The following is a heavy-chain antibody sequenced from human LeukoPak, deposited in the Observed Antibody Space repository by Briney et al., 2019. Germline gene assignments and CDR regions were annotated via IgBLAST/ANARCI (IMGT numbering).Heavy chain of an antibody. V-gene: IGHV4-61*02. J-gene: IGHJ4*02. CDR1: GGSISSGSYY. Sequence: SQTLSLTCTVSGGSISSGSYYWSWIRQPAGKGLEWIGRIYTSGSTNYNPSLKSRVTISVDTSRNQFSLKLSSVTAADTAVYYCARRRIYGFGSGRRYYFDYWGQGTLVTVSS. CDR3: ARRRIYGFGSGRRYYFDY. CDR2: IYTSGST. D-gene: IGHD3-10*01.